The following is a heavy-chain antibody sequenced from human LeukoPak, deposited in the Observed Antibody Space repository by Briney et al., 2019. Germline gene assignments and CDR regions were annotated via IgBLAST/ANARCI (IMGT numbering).Heavy chain of an antibody. J-gene: IGHJ6*02. Sequence: GGSLRLSCAASGFTFNSYAMNWVRQAPGKGLEWVSAISGSGGSTFYADSVKGRFTISRDNSKNTLYLQMIRLRADDTAVYYCAKDRATGDYVDYYYYYGMDVWGQGTTVTVSS. V-gene: IGHV3-23*01. CDR2: ISGSGGST. D-gene: IGHD4-17*01. CDR1: GFTFNSYA. CDR3: AKDRATGDYVDYYYYYGMDV.